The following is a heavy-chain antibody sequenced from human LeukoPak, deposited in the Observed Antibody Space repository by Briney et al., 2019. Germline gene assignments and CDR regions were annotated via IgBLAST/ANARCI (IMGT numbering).Heavy chain of an antibody. Sequence: GGSLRLSCAASRFTFSSYAMCWVRQVPGRGLVWVSCVNPDGSRTINADSVKGRFTISRDNAKNTLYLQMNSLRAEDTAVYYCTRDGTRGGDLDFWGQGTLVTVSS. CDR2: VNPDGSRT. J-gene: IGHJ4*02. D-gene: IGHD2-21*01. CDR3: TRDGTRGGDLDF. V-gene: IGHV3-74*01. CDR1: RFTFSSYA.